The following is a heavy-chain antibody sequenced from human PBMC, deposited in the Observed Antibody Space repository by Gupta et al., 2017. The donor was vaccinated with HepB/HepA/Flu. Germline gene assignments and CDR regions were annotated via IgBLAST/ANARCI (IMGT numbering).Heavy chain of an antibody. CDR3: AREGAASYDFWSGYYPPHNWFDP. J-gene: IGHJ5*02. Sequence: EVQLVESGGGLVQPGGSLRLSCAASGFTFSSYWMHWVRQAPGKGLVWVSRINRDGSSTSYADSVKGRFTISRDNAKNTLYLQMNSLRAEDTAVYYCAREGAASYDFWSGYYPPHNWFDPWGQGTLVTVSS. CDR2: INRDGSST. V-gene: IGHV3-74*01. D-gene: IGHD3-3*01. CDR1: GFTFSSYW.